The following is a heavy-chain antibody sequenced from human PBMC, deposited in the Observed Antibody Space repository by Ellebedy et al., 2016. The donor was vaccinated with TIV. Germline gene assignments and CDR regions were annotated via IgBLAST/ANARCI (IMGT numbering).Heavy chain of an antibody. V-gene: IGHV1-69*04. CDR3: ARGGSGTDWYFDL. CDR1: GGTFSSHA. D-gene: IGHD6-13*01. Sequence: ASVKVSCKASGGTFSSHAISWVRQAPGQGLEWMGRIIPILGIANYAQKFQGRVTITADKSTSTVYMELSSLRSEDTAVYYCARGGSGTDWYFDLWGRGTLVTVSS. CDR2: IIPILGIA. J-gene: IGHJ2*01.